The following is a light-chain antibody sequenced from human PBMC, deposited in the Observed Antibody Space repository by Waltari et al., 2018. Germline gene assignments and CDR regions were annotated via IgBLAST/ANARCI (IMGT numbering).Light chain of an antibody. CDR1: RSNIETTY. CDR2: RNN. Sequence: QSALIQPPSVSGTPGQRVTISCSGNRSNIETTYVYWFQQLPGTAPKVLIYRNNERPSGVPDRFSGSKSAASASLAISWLRSEDEADYYCSSWDDDLRGRVFGGGTKVTVL. CDR3: SSWDDDLRGRV. J-gene: IGLJ2*01. V-gene: IGLV1-47*01.